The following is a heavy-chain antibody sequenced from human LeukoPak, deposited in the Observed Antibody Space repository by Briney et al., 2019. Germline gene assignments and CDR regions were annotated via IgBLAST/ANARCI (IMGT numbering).Heavy chain of an antibody. D-gene: IGHD6-19*01. V-gene: IGHV3-23*01. Sequence: SCKASGYTFTSYYMHWVRQAPGKGLEWVSAISGSGGSTYYADSVKGRFTISRDNSKNTLYLQMNSLRAEDTAVYYCAKDVRAYSSGWYYWGQGTLVTVSS. CDR3: AKDVRAYSSGWYY. J-gene: IGHJ4*02. CDR2: ISGSGGST. CDR1: GYTFTSYY.